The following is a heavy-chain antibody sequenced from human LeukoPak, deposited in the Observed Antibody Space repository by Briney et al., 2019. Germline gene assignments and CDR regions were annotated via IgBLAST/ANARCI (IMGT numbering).Heavy chain of an antibody. CDR1: GFTFSSYW. CDR2: IKQDGSEK. V-gene: IGHV3-7*01. Sequence: GGSLRLSCAASGFTFSSYWMSWVRQAPGKGPEWVANIKQDGSEKYYVDSVKGRFTISRDNAKNSLYLQMNSLRAEDTAVYYCARGGRKQQLAQDRNDYWGQGTLVTVSS. D-gene: IGHD6-13*01. CDR3: ARGGRKQQLAQDRNDY. J-gene: IGHJ4*02.